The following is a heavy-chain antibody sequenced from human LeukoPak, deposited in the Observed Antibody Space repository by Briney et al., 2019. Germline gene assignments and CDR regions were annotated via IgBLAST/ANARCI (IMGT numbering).Heavy chain of an antibody. CDR3: ARDTLSLVGVDAFDI. J-gene: IGHJ3*02. Sequence: ASVKVSCKASGYTFTGYYMHWVRQAPGQGLEWMGWINPNSGGTNYAQKFQGRVTMTRDTSISTAYMELSRLRSDDTAVYYCARDTLSLVGVDAFDIWGQGTMVTVSS. D-gene: IGHD1-26*01. CDR1: GYTFTGYY. V-gene: IGHV1-2*02. CDR2: INPNSGGT.